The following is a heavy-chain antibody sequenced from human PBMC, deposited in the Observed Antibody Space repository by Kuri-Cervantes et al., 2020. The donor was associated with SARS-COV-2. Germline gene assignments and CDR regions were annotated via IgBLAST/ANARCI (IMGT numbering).Heavy chain of an antibody. CDR3: ARSEHGFYYYYYMDV. CDR1: GGSISSSNW. J-gene: IGHJ6*03. CDR2: IYHSGST. D-gene: IGHD1/OR15-1a*01. Sequence: SETLSLTCAVSGGSISSSNWWSWVRQPPGKGLEWIGEIYHSGSTNYNPSLKSRVTISVDKSKNQFSLKLSSVTAADTALYHCARSEHGFYYYYYMDVWGKGTTVTVSS. V-gene: IGHV4-4*02.